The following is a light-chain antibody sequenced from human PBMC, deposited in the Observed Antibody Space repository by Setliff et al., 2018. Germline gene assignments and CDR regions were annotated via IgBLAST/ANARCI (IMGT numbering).Light chain of an antibody. Sequence: QTVVTQEPSFSVSPGGTVTVTCGLSSGSVSTSDYPSWYQQTPGQAPRTLIYNTNTRSSGVPDRFSGSILGNKAALTITGAQADDESDYYCVLYMGSGSDVFGTGTKVTVL. V-gene: IGLV8-61*01. CDR3: VLYMGSGSDV. CDR2: NTN. J-gene: IGLJ1*01. CDR1: SGSVSTSDY.